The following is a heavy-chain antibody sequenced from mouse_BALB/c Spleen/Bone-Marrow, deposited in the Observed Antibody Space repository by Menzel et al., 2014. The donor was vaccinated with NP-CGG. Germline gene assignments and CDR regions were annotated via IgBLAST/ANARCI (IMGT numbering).Heavy chain of an antibody. D-gene: IGHD1-1*01. Sequence: EVQVVESGGGLVQPGGSLKLSCAASGFTFSSYGMSWVRQTPDKMLELVATINSNGGSTYYPDSVKGRFTISRDNAKNTLYLQMSSLKSEDTAMYYCARDYYGSSDYWGQGTTLTVSS. CDR2: INSNGGST. CDR3: ARDYYGSSDY. J-gene: IGHJ2*01. CDR1: GFTFSSYG. V-gene: IGHV5-6-3*01.